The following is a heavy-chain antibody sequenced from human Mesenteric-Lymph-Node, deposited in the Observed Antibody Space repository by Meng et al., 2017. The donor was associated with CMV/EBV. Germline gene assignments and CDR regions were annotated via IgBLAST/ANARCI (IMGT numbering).Heavy chain of an antibody. D-gene: IGHD2-15*01. CDR3: ARPRGAYSDAFDI. V-gene: IGHV4-39*07. Sequence: SETLSLTCTVSGGSISSSSSYWGWIRQPPGKGLEWIGSGYYSGNTHANPSLKGRVTISIDTSKNQISLTLSSVTAADTAVYFCARPRGAYSDAFDIWGQGTMVTVSS. CDR2: GYYSGNT. J-gene: IGHJ3*02. CDR1: GGSISSSSSY.